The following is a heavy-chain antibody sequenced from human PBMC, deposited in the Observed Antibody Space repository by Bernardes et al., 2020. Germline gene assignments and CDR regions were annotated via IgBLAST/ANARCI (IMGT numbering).Heavy chain of an antibody. D-gene: IGHD5-12*01. Sequence: ASVKVSCKASGYTFTGYYMHWVRQAPGQGLEWMGWINPNSGGTNYAQKFQGWVTMTRDTSISTAYMELSRLRSDDTAVYYCARDWGLRFRHYGMDVWGQGTTVTVSS. CDR1: GYTFTGYY. CDR3: ARDWGLRFRHYGMDV. CDR2: INPNSGGT. J-gene: IGHJ6*02. V-gene: IGHV1-2*04.